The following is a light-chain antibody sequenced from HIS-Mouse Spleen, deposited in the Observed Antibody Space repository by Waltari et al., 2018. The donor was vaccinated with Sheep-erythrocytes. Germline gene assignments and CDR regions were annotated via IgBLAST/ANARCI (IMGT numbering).Light chain of an antibody. CDR2: AAS. CDR3: QQYYSYPPT. CDR1: QGISSY. J-gene: IGKJ1*01. V-gene: IGKV1-8*01. Sequence: AIRLTQSPSPFPASTGDRVTLTCRASQGISSYLAWYQQKPGKAPKLLIYAASTLQSGVPSRFSGSGSGTEFTLTISSLQSEDFATYYCQQYYSYPPTFGQGTKVEIK.